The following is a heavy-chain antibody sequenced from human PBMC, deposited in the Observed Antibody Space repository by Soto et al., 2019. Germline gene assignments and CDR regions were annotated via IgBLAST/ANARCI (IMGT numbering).Heavy chain of an antibody. D-gene: IGHD2-15*01. CDR3: AKDGRDIVVVVAAPDAFDI. V-gene: IGHV3-23*01. J-gene: IGHJ3*02. Sequence: EVQLLESGGGLVQPGGSLRLSCAASGFTFSSYAMSWVRQAPGKGLEWVSAISGSGGSTYYADSVKGRFTISRDNSKNTLYLQMNSLRAEDTAVYYCAKDGRDIVVVVAAPDAFDIWGQGTMVTVSS. CDR1: GFTFSSYA. CDR2: ISGSGGST.